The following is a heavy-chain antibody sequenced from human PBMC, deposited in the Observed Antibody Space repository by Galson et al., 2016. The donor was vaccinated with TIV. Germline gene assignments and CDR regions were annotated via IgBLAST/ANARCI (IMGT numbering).Heavy chain of an antibody. D-gene: IGHD6-19*01. CDR2: VSGIGTSP. CDR3: AKDAQWLPAAYFDY. V-gene: IGHV3-23*01. Sequence: SLRLSCAASGFTFSAYAMSWVRQAPGKGLEWVSVVSGIGTSPYYAGSVKGRFTISRDNSRNTLYLQMNSLRAEDTALYYCAKDAQWLPAAYFDYWGQGILVTVSS. CDR1: GFTFSAYA. J-gene: IGHJ4*02.